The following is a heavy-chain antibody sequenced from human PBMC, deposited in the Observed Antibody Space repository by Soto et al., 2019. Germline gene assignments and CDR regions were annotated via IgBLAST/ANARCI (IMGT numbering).Heavy chain of an antibody. CDR3: TTESSQKQQQGLLRSGMDV. Sequence: EVQLVQSGAEVKKSGATVKISCKVSGYTFTDYYMHWVQQAPGKGLEWMGLVAPEDGETIYAEKCQGRVTITADTSTDTPYLELSSLRSEHTAVYYCTTESSQKQQQGLLRSGMDVWGQGTTVTVSS. J-gene: IGHJ6*02. CDR2: VAPEDGET. D-gene: IGHD6-13*01. V-gene: IGHV1-69-2*01. CDR1: GYTFTDYY.